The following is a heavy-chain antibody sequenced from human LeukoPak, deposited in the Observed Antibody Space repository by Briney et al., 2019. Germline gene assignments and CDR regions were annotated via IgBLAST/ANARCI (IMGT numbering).Heavy chain of an antibody. CDR3: ARRGGGSSRMDV. V-gene: IGHV3-7*01. J-gene: IGHJ6*02. Sequence: GGSLRLSCAASGFTFSSYWMTWVRQAPGKGLEWVANIYKDGSEKHYVDSVKGRFTISRDNVEKSLYLQMSSLRVEDTAVYYCARRGGGSSRMDVWGQGTTVTVSS. CDR2: IYKDGSEK. CDR1: GFTFSSYW. D-gene: IGHD3-10*01.